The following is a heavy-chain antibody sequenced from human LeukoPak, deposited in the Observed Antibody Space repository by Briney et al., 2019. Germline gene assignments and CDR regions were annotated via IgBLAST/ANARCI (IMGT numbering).Heavy chain of an antibody. J-gene: IGHJ6*03. Sequence: ASVKVSCKASGYSFTSYGISWVRQAPGQGLEWMGIIDPSGGSTSYAQKFQGRVTMTRDMSTSTVYMELSSLRSEDTALYYCARLARYSSSPISPLYYYYYMDVWGKGTTVTVSS. V-gene: IGHV1-46*01. CDR1: GYSFTSYG. D-gene: IGHD6-6*01. CDR2: IDPSGGST. CDR3: ARLARYSSSPISPLYYYYYMDV.